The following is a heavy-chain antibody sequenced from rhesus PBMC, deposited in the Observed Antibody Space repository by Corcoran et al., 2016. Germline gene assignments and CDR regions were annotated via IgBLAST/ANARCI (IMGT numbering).Heavy chain of an antibody. D-gene: IGHD4-4*01. J-gene: IGHJ4*01. CDR1: GGTLRRNE. CDR2: ISGRGAST. Sequence: QLQLQASGPGLVKRSETLSLACAVAGGTLRRNEWAWILPPPRRGMAGTGPISGRGASTDSNPSLNSPVTMSTDTAKTQFSLKLRPVTAAATAVYYCARFDYGSCSGGYYFDYWGQGVLVTVSS. CDR3: ARFDYGSCSGGYYFDY. V-gene: IGHV4-173*01.